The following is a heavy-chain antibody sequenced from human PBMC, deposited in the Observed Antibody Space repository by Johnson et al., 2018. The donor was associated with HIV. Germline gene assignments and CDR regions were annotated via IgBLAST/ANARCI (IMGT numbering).Heavy chain of an antibody. CDR2: IYSDGST. V-gene: IGHV3-66*01. CDR1: GFTFDDYG. CDR3: ARDRGGSSYSWVAFDI. Sequence: VQLVESGGGLVKPGGSLRLSCAASGFTFDDYGMSWVRQAPGKGLEWVSFIYSDGSTYYADSVKGRFTISRDNSKNTVYLQMNSLRAEDTAMYYCARDRGGSSYSWVAFDIWGQGTMVTVSS. J-gene: IGHJ3*02. D-gene: IGHD5-18*01.